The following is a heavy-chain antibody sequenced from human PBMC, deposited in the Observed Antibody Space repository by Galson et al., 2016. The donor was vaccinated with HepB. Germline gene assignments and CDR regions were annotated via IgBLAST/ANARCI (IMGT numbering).Heavy chain of an antibody. CDR1: GDSVSNKSAA. D-gene: IGHD5/OR15-5a*01. CDR2: TYYRSKWYH. J-gene: IGHJ4*02. V-gene: IGHV6-1*01. Sequence: CAISGDSVSNKSAAWIWVRQSPSRGLEWLGRTYYRSKWYHDYAVSVKSRISINPDASKNQFYLQLNSVTPEDTALYFFARGIGRLRDVLGDWGQGTLVTVSS. CDR3: ARGIGRLRDVLGD.